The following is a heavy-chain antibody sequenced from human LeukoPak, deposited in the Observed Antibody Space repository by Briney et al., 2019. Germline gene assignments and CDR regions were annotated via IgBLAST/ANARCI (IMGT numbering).Heavy chain of an antibody. V-gene: IGHV4-39*01. D-gene: IGHD3-16*01. J-gene: IGHJ3*02. CDR1: RGSISSGSHY. Sequence: SETLSLTCTVSRGSISSGSHYWGWIRQPPGKGLEWIASIFHSGSTYYNLSLKSRVTMSVDTSKNQFSLKLSSVTAADAAIYYCASHSNTRRLGEVDMWGQGTMVTVSS. CDR2: IFHSGST. CDR3: ASHSNTRRLGEVDM.